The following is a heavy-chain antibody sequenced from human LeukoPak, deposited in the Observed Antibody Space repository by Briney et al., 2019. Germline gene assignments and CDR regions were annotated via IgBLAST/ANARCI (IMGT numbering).Heavy chain of an antibody. CDR3: AKLLVGATAAY. D-gene: IGHD1-26*01. V-gene: IGHV3-23*01. CDR2: IGGSGSST. J-gene: IGHJ4*02. CDR1: GFTFSSYA. Sequence: GGSLRLSCAASGFTFSSYAMSWVRRAPGKGREWVSAIGGSGSSTYYADSVKGRFTISRDNSKNTLFLQMNSLRAEDTAIYYCAKLLVGATAAYWGQGTLVTVSS.